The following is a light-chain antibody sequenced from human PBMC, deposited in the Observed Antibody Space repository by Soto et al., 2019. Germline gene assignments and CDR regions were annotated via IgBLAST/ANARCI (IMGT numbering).Light chain of an antibody. Sequence: QSALTQAASVSGSPGQSITISCTGTRSDVGSYILVSWYQQLPGKAPKVLIYEVSKRPSGVSDRFSGSKSGNTASLTISGLQAEDEADYYCCSYAGGATYVFGTGTKVTVL. V-gene: IGLV2-23*02. CDR1: RSDVGSYIL. CDR2: EVS. CDR3: CSYAGGATYV. J-gene: IGLJ1*01.